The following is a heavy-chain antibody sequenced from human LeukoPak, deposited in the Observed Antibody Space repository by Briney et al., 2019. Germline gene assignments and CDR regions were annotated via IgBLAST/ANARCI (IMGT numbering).Heavy chain of an antibody. D-gene: IGHD1-7*01. J-gene: IGHJ6*02. CDR1: GFTFISYA. CDR3: ARDLGSGFGNYGLYYYGMDL. V-gene: IGHV3-30-3*01. Sequence: GGSLRLSCAASGFTFISYAMHWVRQAPGKGLEWVAVISYDGSNKYYADSVKGRFTISRDNSKNTLFLQMNSLRAEDTAVYYCARDLGSGFGNYGLYYYGMDLWGQGTTVTVPS. CDR2: ISYDGSNK.